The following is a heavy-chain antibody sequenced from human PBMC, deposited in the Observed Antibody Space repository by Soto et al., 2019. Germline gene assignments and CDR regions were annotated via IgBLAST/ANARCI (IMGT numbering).Heavy chain of an antibody. D-gene: IGHD2-2*02. Sequence: ASVKVSCKASGYTFTSYGISWVRQAPGQGLEWMGWISAYNGNTNYAQKLRGRVTMTTDTSTSTAYMELRSLRSDDTAVYYCAGIRCSSTSCYTHSDYWGQGTLVTVSS. CDR3: AGIRCSSTSCYTHSDY. CDR2: ISAYNGNT. J-gene: IGHJ4*02. CDR1: GYTFTSYG. V-gene: IGHV1-18*01.